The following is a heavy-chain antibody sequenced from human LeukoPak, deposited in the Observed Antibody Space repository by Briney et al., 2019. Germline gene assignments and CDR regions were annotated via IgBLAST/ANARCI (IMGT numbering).Heavy chain of an antibody. CDR3: ARTILHPQLPYYDILTGYYIARETDYYMDV. Sequence: ASVKVSCKASGYTFTSYDINWVRQATGQGLEWMGWMNPNSGNTGYAQKFQGRVTMTRNTSISTAYMELSSLRSEDTAVYYCARTILHPQLPYYDILTGYYIARETDYYMDVWGKGTTVTISS. J-gene: IGHJ6*03. CDR1: GYTFTSYD. D-gene: IGHD3-9*01. V-gene: IGHV1-8*01. CDR2: MNPNSGNT.